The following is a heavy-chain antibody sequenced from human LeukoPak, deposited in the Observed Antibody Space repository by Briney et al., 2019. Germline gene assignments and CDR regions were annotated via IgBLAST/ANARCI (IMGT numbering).Heavy chain of an antibody. Sequence: RQXXGXGLEXVAVISYDGSNKYYADSVKGRFTISRDNSKNTLYLQMNSLRAEDTAVYYCAKDGGGSSGWYFDYWGQGTLVTVSS. D-gene: IGHD6-19*01. J-gene: IGHJ4*02. CDR2: ISYDGSNK. CDR3: AKDGGGSSGWYFDY. V-gene: IGHV3-30*18.